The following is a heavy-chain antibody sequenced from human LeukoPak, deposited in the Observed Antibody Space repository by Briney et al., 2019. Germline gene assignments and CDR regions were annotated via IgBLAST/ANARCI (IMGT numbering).Heavy chain of an antibody. CDR3: ARDNDYVWGSYRPTYYFDY. CDR2: INPNSGGT. Sequence: ASVKVSCKASGYTFTGYYMHWVRQAPGQGLEWMGWINPNSGGTNYAQKFQGRVTMTRDTSISTAYMELSRLRSDDTAVYYCARDNDYVWGSYRPTYYFDYWGQGTLVTVSS. CDR1: GYTFTGYY. J-gene: IGHJ4*02. V-gene: IGHV1-2*02. D-gene: IGHD3-16*02.